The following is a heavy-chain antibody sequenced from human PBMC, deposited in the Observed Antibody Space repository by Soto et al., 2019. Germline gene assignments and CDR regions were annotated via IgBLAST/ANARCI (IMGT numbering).Heavy chain of an antibody. V-gene: IGHV3-23*01. CDR3: AKERNSVRIYGDFTHFDY. J-gene: IGHJ4*02. CDR1: GFTFSSYA. Sequence: GGSLRLSCAASGFTFSSYAMSWVRQAPGKGLEWVSAISGSGGSTYYADSVKGRFTISRDNSKNTLYLQMNSLRAEDTAVYYCAKERNSVRIYGDFTHFDYWGQGTLVTVSS. CDR2: ISGSGGST. D-gene: IGHD4-17*01.